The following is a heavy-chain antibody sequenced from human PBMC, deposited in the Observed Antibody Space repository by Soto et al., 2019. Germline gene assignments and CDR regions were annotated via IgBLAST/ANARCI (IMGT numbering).Heavy chain of an antibody. J-gene: IGHJ4*02. D-gene: IGHD4-17*01. CDR2: INLRGGTT. V-gene: IGHV1-46*02. CDR1: GYNFNQYY. Sequence: QVQLVQSGAEVRKPGASVRLSCETSGYNFNQYYIHWVRQAPGQGLEWMGIINLRGGTTEYAHKFRGRVTVTGETSTRTAYMQLSSLRAEDTAVYFCARGPDDSDVPRWDYWGQGTLVTVSS. CDR3: ARGPDDSDVPRWDY.